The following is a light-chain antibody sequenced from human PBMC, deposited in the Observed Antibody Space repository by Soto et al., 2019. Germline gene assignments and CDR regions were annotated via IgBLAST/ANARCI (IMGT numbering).Light chain of an antibody. CDR1: SSDVGSYNR. CDR3: CSYTTTYTYV. CDR2: EGT. J-gene: IGLJ1*01. Sequence: QSVLTQPASVSGSGGQSITISCTGTSSDVGSYNRVSWYQQHPGKAPKLMIYEGTKRPSGVSTRFSGSKSGNTASLTISGLLAEDEGDYYCCSYTTTYTYVFGTGTKLTVL. V-gene: IGLV2-23*01.